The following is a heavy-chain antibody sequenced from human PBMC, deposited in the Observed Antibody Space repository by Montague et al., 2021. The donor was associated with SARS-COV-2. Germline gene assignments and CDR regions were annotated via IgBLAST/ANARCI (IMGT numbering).Heavy chain of an antibody. J-gene: IGHJ4*02. Sequence: SETLSLTCAVYGGSFSDYYWSWIRQPPGKGLGWIGEINHRGTSKYSPSLKSRVSISLDTSKNQFSLYLSSVTAADTAVYYCARGRQHFNMIVVVMTGGEYYFDYWGQGTLVTVSS. V-gene: IGHV4-34*01. CDR3: ARGRQHFNMIVVVMTGGEYYFDY. CDR1: GGSFSDYY. D-gene: IGHD3-22*01. CDR2: INHRGTS.